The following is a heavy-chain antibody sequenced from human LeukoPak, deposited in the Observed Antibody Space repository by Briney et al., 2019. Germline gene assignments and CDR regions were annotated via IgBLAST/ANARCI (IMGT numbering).Heavy chain of an antibody. D-gene: IGHD2-15*01. CDR2: ISDSGGST. V-gene: IGHV3-64D*09. J-gene: IGHJ6*02. Sequence: ETLSLTCTVSGGSISSSSYYWGWIRQAPGKGLKYVSAISDSGGSTYYADSVKGRFTISRDNSKNTLYLQMSSLRAEDTAVYFCVRGYSFGPYGMDVWGQGTTVTVSS. CDR1: GGSISSSSYY. CDR3: VRGYSFGPYGMDV.